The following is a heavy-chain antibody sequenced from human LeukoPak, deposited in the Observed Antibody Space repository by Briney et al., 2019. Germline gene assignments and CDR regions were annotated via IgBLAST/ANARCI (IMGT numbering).Heavy chain of an antibody. V-gene: IGHV1-69*05. CDR3: ARGGIAVAGTASDAFDI. J-gene: IGHJ3*02. CDR1: GGTFSSYA. D-gene: IGHD6-19*01. CDR2: IIPIFGTA. Sequence: SVKVSCKASGGTFSSYAISWVRQAPGQGLEWMGGIIPIFGTANYAQKFQGRVTITTDESTSTAYMELSSLRSEDTAVYYCARGGIAVAGTASDAFDIWGQGTMVTVSS.